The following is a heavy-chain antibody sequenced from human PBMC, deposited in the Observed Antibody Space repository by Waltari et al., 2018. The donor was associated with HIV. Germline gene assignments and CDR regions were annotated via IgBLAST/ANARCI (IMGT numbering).Heavy chain of an antibody. CDR2: ISSSGTFT. Sequence: EVQLVESGGGPVKPGGSLRPSCRASAFTFTSYSMNWVRQAPGKGLEWISSISSSGTFTHYADSVKGRFTISRDNANKSVYLQMNSLRAEDTAVYYCARDSRDNSWSLNFFDPWGQGTLVTVSS. CDR3: ARDSRDNSWSLNFFDP. D-gene: IGHD6-13*01. J-gene: IGHJ5*02. V-gene: IGHV3-21*01. CDR1: AFTFTSYS.